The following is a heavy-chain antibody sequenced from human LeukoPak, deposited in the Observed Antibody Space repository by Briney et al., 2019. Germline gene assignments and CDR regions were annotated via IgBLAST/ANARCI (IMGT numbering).Heavy chain of an antibody. V-gene: IGHV3-23*01. CDR2: ISGSGGST. D-gene: IGHD3-10*02. Sequence: PGGSLSLSCAAAGFTFSSYAMSWVRQATGKGLEWVSAISGSGGSTYYADSVKGRFTISRDNSKNSLYLQMNSLRAEDTAVYYCAELGITMIGGVWGKRTTVTISS. CDR1: GFTFSSYA. CDR3: AELGITMIGGV. J-gene: IGHJ6*04.